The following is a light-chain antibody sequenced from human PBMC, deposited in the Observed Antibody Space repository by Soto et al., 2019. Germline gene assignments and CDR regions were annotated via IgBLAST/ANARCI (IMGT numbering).Light chain of an antibody. CDR3: QQYNSYLHT. Sequence: DIQMTQSPSTLSASVGDRVTITCRASQSISSWLAWYQQKPGKAPKLLLYKASSLESGVPSRFSGSGSGTEFTLTISSLQPDDFATYYCQQYNSYLHTFGQGTKLEIK. J-gene: IGKJ2*01. CDR2: KAS. V-gene: IGKV1-5*03. CDR1: QSISSW.